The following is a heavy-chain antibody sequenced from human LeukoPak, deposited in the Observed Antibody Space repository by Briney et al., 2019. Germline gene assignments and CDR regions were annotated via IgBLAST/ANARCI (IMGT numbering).Heavy chain of an antibody. CDR2: IKYDGSEI. Sequence: GGSLRLSCATSGFSFSTYWMNWVRQSPGKGLEWVAKIKYDGSEIYYVDSVKGRFTISRDNAKNSLYLQMNSLRVEDTAVYYCARGRHPYYHYYMDVWGKGTTVTVSS. CDR3: ARGRHPYYHYYMDV. V-gene: IGHV3-7*01. CDR1: GFSFSTYW. J-gene: IGHJ6*03.